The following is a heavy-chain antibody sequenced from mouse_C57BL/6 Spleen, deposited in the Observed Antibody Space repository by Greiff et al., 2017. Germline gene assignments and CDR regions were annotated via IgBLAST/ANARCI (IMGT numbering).Heavy chain of an antibody. CDR3: ARQEDYYGSLFDY. CDR1: GFTFSSYG. J-gene: IGHJ2*01. CDR2: ISSGGSYT. V-gene: IGHV5-6*01. Sequence: EVKLVESGGDLVKPGGSLKLSCAASGFTFSSYGMSWVRQTPDKRLEWVATISSGGSYTYYPDSVKGRFTLSRDNAKNTLYLQMSSLKSEDTAMYYCARQEDYYGSLFDYWGQGTTLTVSS. D-gene: IGHD1-1*01.